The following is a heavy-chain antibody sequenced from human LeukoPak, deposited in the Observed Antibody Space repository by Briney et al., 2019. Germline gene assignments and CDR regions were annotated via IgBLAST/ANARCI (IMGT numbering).Heavy chain of an antibody. D-gene: IGHD6-13*01. Sequence: GASVKVSCKASGYTFTSYAMHWVRQAPGQRLEWMGWINAGNGNTKYSQKFQGRVTITRDTSASTAYMELSSLRSEDTAVYYCARDQRIAAAGLLDGMDVWGQGTTVTVSS. J-gene: IGHJ6*02. CDR1: GYTFTSYA. CDR2: INAGNGNT. V-gene: IGHV1-3*01. CDR3: ARDQRIAAAGLLDGMDV.